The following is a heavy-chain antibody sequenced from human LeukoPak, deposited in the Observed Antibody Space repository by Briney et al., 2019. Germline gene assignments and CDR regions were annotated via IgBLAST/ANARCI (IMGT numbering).Heavy chain of an antibody. J-gene: IGHJ4*02. CDR1: GFTFNDYY. V-gene: IGHV3-11*04. Sequence: GGSLRLSCAASGFTFNDYYMSWIRQAPGKGLEWVSYMSSSGSTIYYADSVKGRFTISRDNAKNPLYLQMISLRAEDTAVYYCARESRQWLVLGGVDYWGQGTLVTVSS. CDR3: ARESRQWLVLGGVDY. CDR2: MSSSGSTI. D-gene: IGHD6-19*01.